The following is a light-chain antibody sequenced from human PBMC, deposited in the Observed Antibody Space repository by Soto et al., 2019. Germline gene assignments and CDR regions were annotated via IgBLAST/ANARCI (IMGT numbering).Light chain of an antibody. CDR1: TSNIGSNY. V-gene: IGLV1-47*01. Sequence: QSVLTQPPSASGTPGQGVTISCSGSTSNIGSNYVYWYQQLPGTAPKLLIYRNNQRPSGVPDRFSGSRSGTSASLAISGLQSEDEADYYCAAWDDSLNGFVFGTGTKVTV. CDR3: AAWDDSLNGFV. J-gene: IGLJ1*01. CDR2: RNN.